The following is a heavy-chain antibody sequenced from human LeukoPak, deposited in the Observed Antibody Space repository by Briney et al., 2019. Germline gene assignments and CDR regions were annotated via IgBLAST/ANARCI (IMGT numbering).Heavy chain of an antibody. V-gene: IGHV1-2*02. CDR2: INPNSGGT. CDR3: ARDPDYGDYGGRGYYGMDV. J-gene: IGHJ6*02. D-gene: IGHD4-17*01. CDR1: GYTFTGYY. Sequence: ASVKLSCKAAGYTFTGYYMHWVRQAPGQGLEWMGWINPNSGGTNYAQKFQGRVTMTRDTSISTAYMELSRLRSDDTAVYYCARDPDYGDYGGRGYYGMDVWGQGTTVTVSS.